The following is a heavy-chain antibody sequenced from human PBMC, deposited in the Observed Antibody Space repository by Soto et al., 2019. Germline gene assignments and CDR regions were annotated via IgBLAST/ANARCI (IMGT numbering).Heavy chain of an antibody. J-gene: IGHJ2*01. CDR3: AKEPVGPDWYFDL. CDR2: ISYDGSNK. V-gene: IGHV3-30*18. Sequence: GGSLRLSCAASGFTFSSYGMHWVRQAPGKGLEWVAVISYDGSNKYYADSVKGRFTISRDNSKNTLYLQMNSLRAEDTAVYNCAKEPVGPDWYFDLWGRGTLVTVYS. CDR1: GFTFSSYG.